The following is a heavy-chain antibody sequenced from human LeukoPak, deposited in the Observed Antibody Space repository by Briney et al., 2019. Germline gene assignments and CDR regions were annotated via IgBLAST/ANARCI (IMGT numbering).Heavy chain of an antibody. CDR3: ARVAPFPYDSSGNYFDY. J-gene: IGHJ4*02. CDR2: IYYSGST. Sequence: PSQTLSLTCTVSGGSISSGGYYWSWIRQHPGKGLEWIGYIYYSGSTYYNPSLKSRVTISVDTSKNQFSLKLSSVTAADTAVYYCARVAPFPYDSSGNYFDYWGQGTLVTVSS. D-gene: IGHD3-22*01. CDR1: GGSISSGGYY. V-gene: IGHV4-31*03.